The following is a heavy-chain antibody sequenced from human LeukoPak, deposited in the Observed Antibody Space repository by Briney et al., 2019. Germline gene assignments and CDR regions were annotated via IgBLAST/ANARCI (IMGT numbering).Heavy chain of an antibody. Sequence: SETLSLTCTVSGGSISSYYWSWIRQPPGKGLEWIGYIYYSGSTNYNPSLKSRVTISVDTSKNQFSLKLSSVTAADTAVYYCARDSRGWFDPWGQGTLVTVSS. V-gene: IGHV4-59*01. D-gene: IGHD6-25*01. CDR1: GGSISSYY. J-gene: IGHJ5*02. CDR3: ARDSRGWFDP. CDR2: IYYSGST.